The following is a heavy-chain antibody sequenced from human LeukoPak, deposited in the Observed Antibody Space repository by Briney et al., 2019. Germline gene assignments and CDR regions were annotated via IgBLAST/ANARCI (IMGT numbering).Heavy chain of an antibody. D-gene: IGHD6-6*01. CDR3: ASSGTYSSSNY. J-gene: IGHJ4*02. Sequence: PGGSLRLSRAASGFTFSSYWMHWVRQAPGKGLVWGSRINSDGSSTSYADSVKGRFTISRDNAKNTLYLQMNSLRAEDTAVYYCASSGTYSSSNYWGQGTLVTVSS. CDR1: GFTFSSYW. CDR2: INSDGSST. V-gene: IGHV3-74*01.